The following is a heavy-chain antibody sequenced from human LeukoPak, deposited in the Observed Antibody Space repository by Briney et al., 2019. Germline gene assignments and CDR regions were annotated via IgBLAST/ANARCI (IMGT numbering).Heavy chain of an antibody. J-gene: IGHJ4*02. Sequence: GASVKVSCKASGGTFSSYAISWVRQAPGQGLEWMGRIIPILGIANYAQKFQGRVTITADKSTSTAYMELSSLRSEDTAAYYCARDAAVAGTTFDYWGQGTLVTVSS. CDR1: GGTFSSYA. CDR3: ARDAAVAGTTFDY. D-gene: IGHD6-19*01. CDR2: IIPILGIA. V-gene: IGHV1-69*04.